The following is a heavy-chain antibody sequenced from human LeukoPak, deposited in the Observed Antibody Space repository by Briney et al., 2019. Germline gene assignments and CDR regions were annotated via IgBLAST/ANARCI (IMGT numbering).Heavy chain of an antibody. CDR1: GDSISSYY. CDR3: ARSRSYYYYYMDV. J-gene: IGHJ6*03. CDR2: IYTSGST. V-gene: IGHV4-4*09. Sequence: SETLSLTCTVSGDSISSYYWSWIRQPPGKGLEWIGYIYTSGSTNYNPSLKSRVTISVDTSKNQFSLKLSPVTAADTAVYYCARSRSYYYYYMDVWGKGTTVTVSS.